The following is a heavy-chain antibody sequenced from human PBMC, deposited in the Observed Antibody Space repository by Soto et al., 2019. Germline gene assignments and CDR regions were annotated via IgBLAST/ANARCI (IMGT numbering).Heavy chain of an antibody. CDR3: AKDGNYVYYYGMDV. CDR1: GFTFSSYG. D-gene: IGHD3-10*02. CDR2: ISYDGSNK. J-gene: IGHJ6*02. Sequence: PGGSLRLSCAASGFTFSSYGMHWVRQAPGKGLEWVAVISYDGSNKYYADSVKGRFTISRDNSKNTLYLQMNSLRAEDTAVYYCAKDGNYVYYYGMDVWGQGTTVTVSS. V-gene: IGHV3-30*18.